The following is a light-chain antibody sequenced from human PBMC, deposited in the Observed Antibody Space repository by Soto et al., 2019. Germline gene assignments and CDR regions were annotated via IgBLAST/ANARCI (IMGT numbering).Light chain of an antibody. J-gene: IGKJ2*01. CDR3: LLYFSPDRYT. CDR1: QSVTSSH. Sequence: EIVLTQTPGTLSLSPGERATLSCRASQSVTSSHLAWYQQKPGQAPRLLIYVASTRATGIPDRLSGSGSDTDFSLTIRRLDPEDFAMYYCLLYFSPDRYTFGRGTKVQIK. CDR2: VAS. V-gene: IGKV3-20*01.